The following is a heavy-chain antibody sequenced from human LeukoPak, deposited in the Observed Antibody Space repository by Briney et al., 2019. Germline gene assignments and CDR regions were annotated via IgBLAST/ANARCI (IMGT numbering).Heavy chain of an antibody. CDR3: AREGGLNYYDSSGPSLPDI. D-gene: IGHD3-22*01. CDR1: GYTFTNYY. Sequence: ASVKVSCKASGYTFTNYYMHWVRQAPGQGLEWMGIINPSGGSTSYAQKFQGRVTMTRDTSTSTVYMELSSLRSEDTAVYYCAREGGLNYYDSSGPSLPDIWGQGTMVTVSS. CDR2: INPSGGST. J-gene: IGHJ3*02. V-gene: IGHV1-46*01.